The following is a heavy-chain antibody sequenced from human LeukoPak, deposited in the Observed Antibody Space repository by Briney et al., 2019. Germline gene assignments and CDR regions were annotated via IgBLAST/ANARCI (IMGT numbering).Heavy chain of an antibody. CDR3: AKGENDAFDI. Sequence: GGSLRLSCAASGFTFSSYTMSWVRQAPGKGLEWVSVISDSGSSTYYADSVKGRFTISRDNPKNTLYLQMSSLRPEDTAVYYCAKGENDAFDIWGPGTMVTVSS. CDR1: GFTFSSYT. V-gene: IGHV3-23*01. J-gene: IGHJ3*02. CDR2: ISDSGSST.